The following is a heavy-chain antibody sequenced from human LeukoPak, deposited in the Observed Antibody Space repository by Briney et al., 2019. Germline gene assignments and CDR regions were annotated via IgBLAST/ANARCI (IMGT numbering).Heavy chain of an antibody. CDR2: TNPNSGGT. V-gene: IGHV1-2*02. CDR1: GYRFTGYY. J-gene: IGHJ4*02. Sequence: ASVKVSCKGSGYRFTGYYIHWVRQAPGQGLEWMGWTNPNSGGTNYAPKFQGRVTMTRDKSISTACMELTTLRSDDTAVYYCASRLLLGLKEDTDLYYFDYWGQGTLVTVSS. CDR3: ASRLLLGLKEDTDLYYFDY. D-gene: IGHD2-8*01.